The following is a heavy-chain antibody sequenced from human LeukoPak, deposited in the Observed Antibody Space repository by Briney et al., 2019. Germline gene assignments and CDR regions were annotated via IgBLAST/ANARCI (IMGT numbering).Heavy chain of an antibody. CDR3: ARGSDDNWNDLLWAFDI. V-gene: IGHV4-34*01. J-gene: IGHJ3*02. CDR1: GGSFSGYY. D-gene: IGHD1-20*01. CDR2: INHSGST. Sequence: SETLSLTCAVYGGSFSGYYWSWIRQPPGKGLGWIGEINHSGSTNYNPSLKSRVTISVDTSKNQFSLKLSSVTAADTAVYYCARGSDDNWNDLLWAFDIWGQGTMVTVSS.